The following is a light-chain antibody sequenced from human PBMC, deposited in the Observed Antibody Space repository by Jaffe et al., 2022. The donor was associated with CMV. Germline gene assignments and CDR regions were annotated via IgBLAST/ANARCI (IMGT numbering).Light chain of an antibody. Sequence: EIVLTQSPVTLSLSPGERATLSCRASQSVSSSDLAWYQHKPGRAPRLLMYETSNRATDIPDRFSGSGSGTDFTLTITRLEPEDFAVYYCQQYGSSPTFGQGTKVEIK. CDR1: QSVSSSD. J-gene: IGKJ1*01. V-gene: IGKV3-20*01. CDR2: ETS. CDR3: QQYGSSPT.